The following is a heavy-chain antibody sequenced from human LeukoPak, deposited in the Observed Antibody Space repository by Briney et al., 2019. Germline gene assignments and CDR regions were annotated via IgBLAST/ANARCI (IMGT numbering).Heavy chain of an antibody. CDR2: LDESGRP. D-gene: IGHD3-9*01. CDR3: ARGHYDILTGYQEAFDI. CDR1: GGSIRSGRHH. Sequence: SETLSLTCSVSGGSIRSGRHHWAWVRQPPGKGLEFIGSLDESGRPYYNAPLKSRITISEDSSGKQFSLNLSSVTAADTAVYYCARGHYDILTGYQEAFDIWGQGTMVTVSS. J-gene: IGHJ3*02. V-gene: IGHV4-39*07.